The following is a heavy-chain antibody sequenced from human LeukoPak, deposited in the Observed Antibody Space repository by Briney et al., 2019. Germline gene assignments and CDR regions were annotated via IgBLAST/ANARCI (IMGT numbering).Heavy chain of an antibody. CDR2: ISYDGSNK. J-gene: IGHJ4*02. V-gene: IGHV3-30-3*01. Sequence: GGSLRLSCAASGFTLSSYAMHWVRQAPGKGLEWVAVISYDGSNKYYADSVKGRFTISRDNSKNTLYLQMNSLRAEDTAVYYCARDRGYSGYDPPHFDYWGQGTLVTVSS. D-gene: IGHD5-12*01. CDR3: ARDRGYSGYDPPHFDY. CDR1: GFTLSSYA.